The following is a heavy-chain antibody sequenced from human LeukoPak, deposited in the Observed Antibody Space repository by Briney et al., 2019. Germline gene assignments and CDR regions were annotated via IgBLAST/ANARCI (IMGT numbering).Heavy chain of an antibody. Sequence: GGSLRLSCAASGFTFSDYYMNWIRQAPGKGLEWVSHISSSGSAVHYADSVKGRFTISRDNTKNSLYLQMNSLRAEDTAVYFCARGDWYSFDYWGQGALVTVSS. CDR1: GFTFSDYY. CDR2: ISSSGSAV. J-gene: IGHJ4*02. D-gene: IGHD3-9*01. V-gene: IGHV3-11*01. CDR3: ARGDWYSFDY.